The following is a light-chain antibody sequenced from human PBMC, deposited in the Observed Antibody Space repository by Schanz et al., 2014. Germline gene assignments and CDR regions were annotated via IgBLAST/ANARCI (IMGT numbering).Light chain of an antibody. J-gene: IGLJ3*02. Sequence: QSALTQPPSASGSPGQSVTISCTGTSSDVGDYNYVSWYQQHPGKAPKLMIYEVSKRPSGVPDRFSGSKSVNTASLTVSGLQAEDAADYYCSSYAGSDNLVFGGGTKLTVL. CDR1: SSDVGDYNY. CDR2: EVS. V-gene: IGLV2-8*01. CDR3: SSYAGSDNLV.